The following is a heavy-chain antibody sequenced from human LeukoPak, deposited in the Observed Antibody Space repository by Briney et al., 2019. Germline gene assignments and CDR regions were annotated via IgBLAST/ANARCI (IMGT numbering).Heavy chain of an antibody. CDR3: ARDRNSGSYRWFDP. Sequence: SETLSLNCTVSGGSVSSGSYYWSWIRQPPGKGLEWIGYIYYSGSTNYNPSLKSRVTISVDTSKNQFSLKLSSVTAADTAVYYCARDRNSGSYRWFDPWGQGTLVTVSS. J-gene: IGHJ5*02. D-gene: IGHD1-26*01. CDR2: IYYSGST. CDR1: GGSVSSGSYY. V-gene: IGHV4-61*01.